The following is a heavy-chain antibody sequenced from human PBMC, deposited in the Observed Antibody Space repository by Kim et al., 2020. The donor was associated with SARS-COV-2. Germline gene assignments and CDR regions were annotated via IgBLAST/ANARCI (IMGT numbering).Heavy chain of an antibody. CDR2: IYYSGST. CDR3: ARQEGGATLY. CDR1: GGSISSSSYY. V-gene: IGHV4-39*01. D-gene: IGHD1-26*01. J-gene: IGHJ4*02. Sequence: SETLSLTCTVSGGSISSSSYYWGWIRQPPGKGLEWIGSIYYSGSTYYNPSLKSRVTISVDTSKNQFSLKLSSVTAADTAVYYCARQEGGATLYWGQGTLVTVSS.